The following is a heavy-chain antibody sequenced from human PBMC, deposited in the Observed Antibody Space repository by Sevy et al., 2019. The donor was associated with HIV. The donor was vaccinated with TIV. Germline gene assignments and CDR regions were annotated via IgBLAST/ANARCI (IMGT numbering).Heavy chain of an antibody. CDR3: AREGCTQPHDY. CDR2: FCFGGSKI. D-gene: IGHD2-8*01. CDR1: GFTFSIYT. V-gene: IGHV3-23*01. Sequence: GGSVRLSCAASGFTFSIYTMSWVRQAPGKGLEWVSTFCFGGSKIYYADSVKGRFTISRDNSRNTVYLQRNSLRADDTAVYYCAREGCTQPHDYWGQGTLVTVSS. J-gene: IGHJ4*02.